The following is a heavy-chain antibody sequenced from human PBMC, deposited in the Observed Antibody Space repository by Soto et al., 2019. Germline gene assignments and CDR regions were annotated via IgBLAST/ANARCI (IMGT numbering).Heavy chain of an antibody. CDR1: GYTFTSNG. J-gene: IGHJ3*02. CDR2: ISTNKGNT. D-gene: IGHD4-4*01. V-gene: IGHV1-18*04. CDR3: ARLTVDALDI. Sequence: ASVKVSCKPSGYTFTSNGLSWVRQAPGQGLEWMGWISTNKGNTNYAQKFQGRVTMTTERSTTTAYMELRSLRSDDTAIYYCARLTVDALDIWGQGTLVTVSS.